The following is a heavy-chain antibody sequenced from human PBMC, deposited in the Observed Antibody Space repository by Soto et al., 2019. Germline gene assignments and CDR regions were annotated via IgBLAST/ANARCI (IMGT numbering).Heavy chain of an antibody. CDR2: ISSNNNYP. CDR3: AKDIVVVPAAFDY. J-gene: IGHJ4*02. V-gene: IGHV3-11*06. Sequence: TGGSLRLSCAASGFTFSDYYMTWIRQAPGKGLEWVSYISSNNNYPYYADFVKGRFTISRDSAKNSLFLQMNSLRAEDTAIYYCAKDIVVVPAAFDYWGQGTLVTVSS. D-gene: IGHD2-2*01. CDR1: GFTFSDYY.